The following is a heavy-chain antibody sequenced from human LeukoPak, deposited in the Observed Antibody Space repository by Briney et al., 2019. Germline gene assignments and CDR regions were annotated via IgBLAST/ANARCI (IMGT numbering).Heavy chain of an antibody. CDR2: IYHSGST. J-gene: IGHJ6*02. V-gene: IGHV4-30-2*01. Sequence: PSETLSLTCAVSGGSTSSGGYSWSWIRQPPGKGLEWIGYIYHSGSTYYNPSLKSRVTISVDRSKNQFSLKLSSVTAADTAVYYCARGDYDYGMDVWGQGTTVTVSS. CDR1: GGSTSSGGYS. CDR3: ARGDYDYGMDV.